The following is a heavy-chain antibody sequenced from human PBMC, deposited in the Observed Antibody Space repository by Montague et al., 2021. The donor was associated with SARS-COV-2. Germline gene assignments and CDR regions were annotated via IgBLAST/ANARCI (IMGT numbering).Heavy chain of an antibody. V-gene: IGHV2-5*02. Sequence: VKPTQTLTRTCTFSGFSLSTSEVGVGWIRQPPGKALEWLALIXXXYYKRYSPSLKSRLTITKDTSNNQVVLTMPNMDPVDTATYYCAHRRSGWSSSDWYAWNWGQGTLVTVSS. CDR2: IXXXYYK. D-gene: IGHD6-19*01. CDR1: GFSLSTSEVG. CDR3: AHRRSGWSSSDWYAWN. J-gene: IGHJ4*02.